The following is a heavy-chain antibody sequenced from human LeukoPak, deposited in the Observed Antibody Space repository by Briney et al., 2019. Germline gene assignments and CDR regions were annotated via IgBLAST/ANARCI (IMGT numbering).Heavy chain of an antibody. CDR2: INPNSGGT. J-gene: IGHJ3*01. CDR1: GYTFTGYY. V-gene: IGHV1-2*02. CDR3: ARTYYYGSGSYSEGAFNF. Sequence: ASVKVSCKASGYTFTGYYMHWVRQAPGQGLEWMGWINPNSGGTNYAQKFQGRVTMTRDTSISTAYMELSSLRSDETAVYYCARTYYYGSGSYSEGAFNFWGQGTMVTVSS. D-gene: IGHD3-10*01.